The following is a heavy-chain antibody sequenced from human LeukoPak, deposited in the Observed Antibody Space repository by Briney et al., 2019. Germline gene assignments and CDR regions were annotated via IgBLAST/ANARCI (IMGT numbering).Heavy chain of an antibody. CDR2: IYYSGST. CDR1: GGSISSGGYY. D-gene: IGHD3-22*01. Sequence: SQTLSLTCTVSGGSISSGGYYWSWIRLHPGKGLEWIGYIYYSGSTYYNPSLKSRVTISVDTSKNQFSLKLSSVTAADTAVYYCASGGGSSGPGIYFDYWGQGTLVTVSS. J-gene: IGHJ4*02. V-gene: IGHV4-31*03. CDR3: ASGGGSSGPGIYFDY.